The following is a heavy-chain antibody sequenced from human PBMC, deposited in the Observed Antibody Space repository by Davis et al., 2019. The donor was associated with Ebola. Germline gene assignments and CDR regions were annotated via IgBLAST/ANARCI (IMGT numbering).Heavy chain of an antibody. D-gene: IGHD6-19*01. CDR3: ARDQNFRIAVAGIHLSFGY. J-gene: IGHJ4*02. CDR2: ISAYNGNT. Sequence: ASVKVSCRASGYTFTSYGISWVRQAPGQGLEWMGWISAYNGNTNYAQKLQGRVTMTTDTSTSTAYMELRSLRSDDTAVYYCARDQNFRIAVAGIHLSFGYWGQGTLVTVSS. CDR1: GYTFTSYG. V-gene: IGHV1-18*01.